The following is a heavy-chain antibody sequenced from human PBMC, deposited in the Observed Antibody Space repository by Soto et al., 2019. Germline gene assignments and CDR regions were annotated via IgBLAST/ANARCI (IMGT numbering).Heavy chain of an antibody. V-gene: IGHV3-7*01. Sequence: EVQLVESGGGLVQPGGSLRLSCAASGFTFSSSWMSWVRQAPGKGLEWVANIKQDGSEKYYVDSVKGRFTISRDNAKNSLYLQMHSLRAEDTAVYYCARDRAAGTSTPPLDYWGQGTLVTVSS. D-gene: IGHD6-13*01. CDR2: IKQDGSEK. CDR3: ARDRAAGTSTPPLDY. CDR1: GFTFSSSW. J-gene: IGHJ4*02.